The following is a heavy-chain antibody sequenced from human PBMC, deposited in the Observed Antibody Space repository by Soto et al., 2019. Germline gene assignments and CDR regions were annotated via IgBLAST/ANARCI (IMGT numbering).Heavy chain of an antibody. D-gene: IGHD3-3*01. Sequence: SGPTLVKPTQTLTLTCTFSGFSLSTSGVGVGWIRQPPGKALEWLALIYWDDDKRYSPSLKSRLTITKDTSKNQVVLTMTNMDPVDTATYYCARVAIFGVVHYFDYWGQGTLVTVSS. CDR1: GFSLSTSGVG. CDR3: ARVAIFGVVHYFDY. CDR2: IYWDDDK. V-gene: IGHV2-5*02. J-gene: IGHJ4*02.